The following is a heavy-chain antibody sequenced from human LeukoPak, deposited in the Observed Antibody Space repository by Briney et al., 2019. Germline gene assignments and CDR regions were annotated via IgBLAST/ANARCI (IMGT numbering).Heavy chain of an antibody. Sequence: SETLSLTCAVYGGSFSGYYWSWIRQPPGKGLEWIGEINHSGSTNYNPSLKSRVTISVDTSKNQFSLKLSSVTAADTAVYYCARIGITGTTYADYWGQGTLVTVSS. CDR1: GGSFSGYY. D-gene: IGHD1-20*01. CDR2: INHSGST. V-gene: IGHV4-34*01. J-gene: IGHJ4*02. CDR3: ARIGITGTTYADY.